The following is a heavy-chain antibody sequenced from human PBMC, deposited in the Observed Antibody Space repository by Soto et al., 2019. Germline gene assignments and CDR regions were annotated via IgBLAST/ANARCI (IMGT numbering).Heavy chain of an antibody. D-gene: IGHD1-26*01. V-gene: IGHV1-18*01. J-gene: IGHJ5*02. CDR1: GYTYTSYG. CDR2: ISAYDGNT. CDR3: ARVVGALGHWFDP. Sequence: QVQLVQSGGEVKEPGASVKVSCKASGYTYTSYGIGRVRQAPGQGLEWMGRISAYDGNTNYAQKLQGRVTMTTDTSTSTAYMELRSLRSDDTAVYYCARVVGALGHWFDPWGQGTLVTVSS.